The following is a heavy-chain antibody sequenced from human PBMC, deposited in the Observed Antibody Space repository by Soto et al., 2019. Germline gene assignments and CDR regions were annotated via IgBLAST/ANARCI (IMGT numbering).Heavy chain of an antibody. Sequence: QVRLQESGPGLVKPSGPLSLTCPVSGGSLISYSWSWFRQPPGRGLEWIGYIYYSGSTNYNPSLKSRVTISVDTSKNQFSLKLSSVTAADTAVYYCARHDSGWSHYWYFDLWGRGTLVTVSS. D-gene: IGHD6-19*01. CDR2: IYYSGST. CDR1: GGSLISYS. CDR3: ARHDSGWSHYWYFDL. V-gene: IGHV4-59*08. J-gene: IGHJ2*01.